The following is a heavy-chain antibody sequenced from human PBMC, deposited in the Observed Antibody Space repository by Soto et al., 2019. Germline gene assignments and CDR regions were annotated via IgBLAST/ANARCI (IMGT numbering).Heavy chain of an antibody. Sequence: GGILRLSCAASGFTLSSSGMHWVRQDPGKGPEGVAVISYDGSNKYYADSVKGRITISRDNSKNTLYLQMNSLRAEDTAVYYCAKGRYYYDSRGGRDYYYYGMDVWGQGTTVTVSS. CDR1: GFTLSSSG. D-gene: IGHD3-22*01. V-gene: IGHV3-30*18. CDR3: AKGRYYYDSRGGRDYYYYGMDV. CDR2: ISYDGSNK. J-gene: IGHJ6*02.